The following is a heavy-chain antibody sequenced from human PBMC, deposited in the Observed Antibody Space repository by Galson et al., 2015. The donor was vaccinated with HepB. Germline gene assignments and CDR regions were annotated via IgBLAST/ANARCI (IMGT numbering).Heavy chain of an antibody. V-gene: IGHV1-18*01. Sequence: SVKVSCKASGYTFTSYGISWVRQAPGKGLEWMGWISAYNGNTNYAQKLQGRVTMTTDTSTSTAYMELRSLRSDDTAVYYCARDSGSYHFGAYYMDVWGKGTTVTVSS. J-gene: IGHJ6*03. CDR3: ARDSGSYHFGAYYMDV. D-gene: IGHD1-26*01. CDR1: GYTFTSYG. CDR2: ISAYNGNT.